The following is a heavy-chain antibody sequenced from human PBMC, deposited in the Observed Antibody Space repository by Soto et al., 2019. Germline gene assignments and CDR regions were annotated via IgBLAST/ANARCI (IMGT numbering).Heavy chain of an antibody. Sequence: QVQLVQPGAEVKKPGASVKLSCKASGYTLTSFYIHWVRQAPGQGLEWMGIINPNGGSTNYAHNFQGRVTMTRDTSTSTVHMDLSSLRSEDTAVYSCARGLASGDNWGQGTLVTVSS. CDR2: INPNGGST. CDR3: ARGLASGDN. D-gene: IGHD6-6*01. CDR1: GYTLTSFY. J-gene: IGHJ4*02. V-gene: IGHV1-46*03.